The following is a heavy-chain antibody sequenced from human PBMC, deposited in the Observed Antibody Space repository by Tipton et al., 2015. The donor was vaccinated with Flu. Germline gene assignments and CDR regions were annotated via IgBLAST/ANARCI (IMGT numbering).Heavy chain of an antibody. CDR1: GDSITSGNYY. CDR2: ISHNGIT. D-gene: IGHD3-22*01. V-gene: IGHV4-31*03. Sequence: LSLTCSVSGDSITSGNYYWSWVRQHPGKGLEWIGYISHNGITYYNPSLKSRLTISVDTSKNQFSLRLSSVTAADTAVYYCARSPPTDYYYDSGNYFYEYYFDYWGQGTLVTVSS. J-gene: IGHJ4*02. CDR3: ARSPPTDYYYDSGNYFYEYYFDY.